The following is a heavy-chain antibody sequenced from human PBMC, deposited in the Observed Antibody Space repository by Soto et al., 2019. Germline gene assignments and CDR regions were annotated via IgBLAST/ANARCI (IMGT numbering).Heavy chain of an antibody. CDR1: GFTLSSYC. V-gene: IGHV3-30*18. J-gene: IGHJ6*02. CDR3: AKDYGAYYYYYGMDV. Sequence: GGAPRLSCAAPGFTLSSYCMHWVRPAPGKGLEWVAVISYDGSNKYYADSVKGRFTISRDNSKNTLYLQMNSLRAEDTAVYYCAKDYGAYYYYYGMDVWGQGTTVTVSS. CDR2: ISYDGSNK. D-gene: IGHD3-10*01.